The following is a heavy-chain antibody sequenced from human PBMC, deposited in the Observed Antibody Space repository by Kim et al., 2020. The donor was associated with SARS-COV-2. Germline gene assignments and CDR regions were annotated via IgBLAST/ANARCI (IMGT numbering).Heavy chain of an antibody. Sequence: TTNYEDIVKGRLTISRDNAKNSLYLQMNRRRDEDTAVYYCARQGVTYDGWGQGTLVTVSS. J-gene: IGHJ4*02. CDR2: TT. V-gene: IGHV3-48*02. D-gene: IGHD2-21*01. CDR3: ARQGVTYDG.